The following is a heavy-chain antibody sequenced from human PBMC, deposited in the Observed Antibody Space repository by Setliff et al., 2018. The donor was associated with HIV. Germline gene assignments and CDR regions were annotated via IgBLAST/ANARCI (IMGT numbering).Heavy chain of an antibody. V-gene: IGHV4-4*02. Sequence: PSETLSLTCDVSGDSISSSNWWSWVRQSPGKGLEWIGEISHSGSTNYNPSLKSRVTISVDRSKIQFSLKVSSVTAADTAVYYCARGYSGSYYWLDSWGQGTLVTSPQ. D-gene: IGHD1-26*01. CDR1: GDSISSSNW. CDR3: ARGYSGSYYWLDS. J-gene: IGHJ5*01. CDR2: ISHSGST.